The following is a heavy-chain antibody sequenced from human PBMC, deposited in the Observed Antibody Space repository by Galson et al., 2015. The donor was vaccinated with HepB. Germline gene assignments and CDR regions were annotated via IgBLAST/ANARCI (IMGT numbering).Heavy chain of an antibody. CDR1: GFTFSSYS. Sequence: SLRLSCAASGFTFSSYSMNWVRQAPGKGLEWVSYISSSSSTIYYADSVKGRFTISRDNAKNSLYLQMNSLRDEDTAVYYCARIVVVTDDAFDIWGQGTMVTVSS. CDR3: ARIVVVTDDAFDI. V-gene: IGHV3-48*02. CDR2: ISSSSSTI. J-gene: IGHJ3*02. D-gene: IGHD3-22*01.